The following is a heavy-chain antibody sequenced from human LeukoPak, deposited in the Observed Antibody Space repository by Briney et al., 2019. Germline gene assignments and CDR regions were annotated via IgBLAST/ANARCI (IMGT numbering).Heavy chain of an antibody. CDR3: ARDPVVDYYYYYMDV. CDR1: GGSISSGDYY. D-gene: IGHD2-15*01. CDR2: IYYSGST. V-gene: IGHV4-30-4*08. Sequence: TSETLSLTCTVSGGSISSGDYYWRWIRQPPGKGLEWIGYIYYSGSTYYNPSLKSRVTISVDTSKNQFSLKLSSVTAADTAVYYCARDPVVDYYYYYMDVWGKGTTVTVSS. J-gene: IGHJ6*03.